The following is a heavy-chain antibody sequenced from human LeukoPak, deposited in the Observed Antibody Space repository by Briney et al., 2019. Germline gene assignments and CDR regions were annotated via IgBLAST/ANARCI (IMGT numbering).Heavy chain of an antibody. CDR3: ARHQIPTTVTTSESDWFDP. V-gene: IGHV4-4*07. J-gene: IGHJ5*02. CDR2: IYTSGST. Sequence: SETLSLTCTVSGGSISSYYWSWIRQPAGKGLEWIGRIYTSGSTNYNPSLKSRVTMSVDTSKNQFSLKLSSVTAADTAVYYCARHQIPTTVTTSESDWFDPWGQGTLVTVSS. CDR1: GGSISSYY. D-gene: IGHD4-17*01.